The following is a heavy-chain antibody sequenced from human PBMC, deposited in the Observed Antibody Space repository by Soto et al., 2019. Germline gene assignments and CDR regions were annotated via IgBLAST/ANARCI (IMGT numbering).Heavy chain of an antibody. V-gene: IGHV2-5*02. D-gene: IGHD3-10*01. CDR1: GFSLSTSGVG. J-gene: IGHJ3*02. CDR3: AHAPLLWFGIDAFDI. Sequence: QITLKESGPTLVKPTQTLTLTCTFSGFSLSTSGVGVGWIRQPPGKALECLALIYWDDDKRYSPSLKSRLTITKHTSKNQVVLTMTNMDPVDTATYYCAHAPLLWFGIDAFDIWGQGTMVTVSS. CDR2: IYWDDDK.